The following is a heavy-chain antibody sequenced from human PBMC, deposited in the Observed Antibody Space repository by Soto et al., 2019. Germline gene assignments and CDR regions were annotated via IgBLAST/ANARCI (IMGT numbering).Heavy chain of an antibody. V-gene: IGHV1-18*01. CDR3: ARGRYGDY. D-gene: IGHD1-1*01. CDR2: ISARNGDT. CDR1: GYTFTSYG. Sequence: QVHLVQSGAEVKKPGASVKVSCKGSGYTFTSYGITWVRQAPGQGLEWMGWISARNGDTDYAQKLQGRVTVTRETSTSTAYMELRSLRSDDTAVYYCARGRYGDYWGQGALVTVSS. J-gene: IGHJ4*02.